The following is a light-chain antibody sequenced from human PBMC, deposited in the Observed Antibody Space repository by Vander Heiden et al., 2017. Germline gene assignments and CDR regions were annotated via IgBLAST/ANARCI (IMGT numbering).Light chain of an antibody. J-gene: IGKJ1*01. CDR2: LGS. CDR3: MQAQQTPRT. V-gene: IGKV2-28*01. Sequence: ETVRTQLPPSLPVISGGAPSTSSRSSQSLQDSDGKNYLDWYLVKPGQSPQLLIYLGSNRASGVPDRFSGSGSGTDFTLNISRLEADDVGLYYCMQAQQTPRTFGQGTKVEIK. CDR1: QSLQDSDGKNY.